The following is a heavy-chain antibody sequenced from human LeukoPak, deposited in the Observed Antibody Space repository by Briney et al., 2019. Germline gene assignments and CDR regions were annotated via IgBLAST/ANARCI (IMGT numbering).Heavy chain of an antibody. CDR3: ARERSSDYCSGGSCEGDWFDP. CDR2: ISYDGSNK. Sequence: PGGSLRLSCAASGFTFSSYAMHWVRQAPGKGLEWAAVISYDGSNKYYADSVKGRFTISRDNSKNTLYLQMNSLRAEDTAVYYCARERSSDYCSGGSCEGDWFDPWGQGTLVTVSS. CDR1: GFTFSSYA. V-gene: IGHV3-30-3*01. J-gene: IGHJ5*02. D-gene: IGHD2-15*01.